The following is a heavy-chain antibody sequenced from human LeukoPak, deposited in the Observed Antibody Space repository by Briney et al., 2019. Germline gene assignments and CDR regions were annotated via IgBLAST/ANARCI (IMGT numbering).Heavy chain of an antibody. V-gene: IGHV3-23*01. J-gene: IGHJ4*02. CDR1: GFTLSSYA. Sequence: GGSLRLSCAASGFTLSSYAMSWVRQAPGKGLEWVSAISGSGGSTYYADSVKGRFTISRDNSKNTLYLQMNSLRAEDTAVYYCAKGRYYDSSAPPGYWGQGTLVTVSS. D-gene: IGHD3-22*01. CDR3: AKGRYYDSSAPPGY. CDR2: ISGSGGST.